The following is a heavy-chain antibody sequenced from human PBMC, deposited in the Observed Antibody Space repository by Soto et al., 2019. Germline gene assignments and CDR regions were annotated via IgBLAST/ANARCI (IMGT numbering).Heavy chain of an antibody. V-gene: IGHV5-10-1*01. D-gene: IGHD3-22*01. CDR2: IDPSDSQT. CDR1: GYSFAGYW. CDR3: ARQIYDSDTGPDFQYYFDS. J-gene: IGHJ4*02. Sequence: PGESLKISCKGSGYSFAGYWITWVRQKPGKGLEWMGRIDPSDSQTYYSPSFRGHVTISATKSITTVFLQWSSLRASDTAMYYCARQIYDSDTGPDFQYYFDSWGQGTPVTVSS.